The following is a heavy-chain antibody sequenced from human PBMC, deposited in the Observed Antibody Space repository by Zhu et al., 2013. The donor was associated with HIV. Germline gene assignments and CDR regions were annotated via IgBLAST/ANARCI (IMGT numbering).Heavy chain of an antibody. CDR2: IIPIFGTA. Sequence: QVQLVQSGAEVKKPGSSVKVSCKASGGTFSSYAISWVRQAPGQGLQWMGGIIPIFGTANYAQKFQGRLTISADDFTSTVYMELSSLRSEDTAVYYCARGIGSGRRRYFDYWGQGTLVTVSS. D-gene: IGHD3-10*01. CDR3: ARGIGSGRRRYFDY. CDR1: GGTFSSYA. J-gene: IGHJ4*02. V-gene: IGHV1-69*01.